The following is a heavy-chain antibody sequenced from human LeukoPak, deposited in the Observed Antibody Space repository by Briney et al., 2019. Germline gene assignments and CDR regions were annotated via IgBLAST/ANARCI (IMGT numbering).Heavy chain of an antibody. D-gene: IGHD1-26*01. CDR1: GFTFDDYG. CDR2: INWNGDTT. J-gene: IGHJ2*01. V-gene: IGHV3-20*01. Sequence: GGSLRLSCAASGFTFDDYGMSWVRQAPGKGLEWISGINWNGDTTYYADSVRGRFTISRDNAKNSLYLQMNSPRGEDTAFYHCAREKGGTTINWYFDLWGRGTLVTVSS. CDR3: AREKGGTTINWYFDL.